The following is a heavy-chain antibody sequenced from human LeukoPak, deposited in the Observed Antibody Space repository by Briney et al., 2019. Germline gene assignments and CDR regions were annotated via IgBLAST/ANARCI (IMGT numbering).Heavy chain of an antibody. D-gene: IGHD2-2*01. CDR3: ARGHCSSTSCYSYYYYYYYMDV. J-gene: IGHJ6*03. CDR1: GFTFSNAW. Sequence: GSLRLSCAASGFTFSNAWMSWVRQAPGKGLEWIGEINHSGSTNYNPSLKSRVTMSVDTSKNQFSLELSSVTAADTAVYYCARGHCSSTSCYSYYYYYYYMDVWGKGTTVTVSS. CDR2: INHSGST. V-gene: IGHV4-4*02.